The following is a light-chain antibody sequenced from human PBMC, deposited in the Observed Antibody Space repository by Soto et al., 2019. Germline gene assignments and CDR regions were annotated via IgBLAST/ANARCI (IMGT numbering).Light chain of an antibody. V-gene: IGLV3-21*02. J-gene: IGLJ2*01. Sequence: SYELTQPPSVSVAPGQTARITCGGNNLGGKNVHWYQQRPGQVPVLVVFDDRDRPSGIPDRFSGSKSGTSATLGITGLQTGDEADYYCGTWDSSPHVVFGGGTKLTVL. CDR2: DDR. CDR1: NLGGKN. CDR3: GTWDSSPHVV.